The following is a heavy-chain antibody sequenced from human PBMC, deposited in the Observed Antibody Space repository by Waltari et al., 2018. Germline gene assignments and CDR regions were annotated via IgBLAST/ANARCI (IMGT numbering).Heavy chain of an antibody. Sequence: EVQLLESAGGFVQPGEALRLSCAASGFPFMGFALTWVRQAPGEGLECVASISGSGATPFYADSVKGRFTIVRDNSRDTVYLQMNSLRVDDSAVYYCAKGSRGYTNYFFDSWGQGTLVSVSS. CDR1: GFPFMGFA. D-gene: IGHD3-16*02. CDR2: ISGSGATP. CDR3: AKGSRGYTNYFFDS. J-gene: IGHJ4*02. V-gene: IGHV3-23*01.